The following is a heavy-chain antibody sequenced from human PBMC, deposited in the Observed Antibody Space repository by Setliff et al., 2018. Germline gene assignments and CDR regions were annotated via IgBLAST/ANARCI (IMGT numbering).Heavy chain of an antibody. V-gene: IGHV4-59*01. D-gene: IGHD1-1*01. CDR3: ARAKYGTTTYFES. J-gene: IGHJ4*02. CDR2: IAYVGYT. CDR1: GDSMGDFY. Sequence: PSETLSLTCSVSGDSMGDFYWSWIRQTPGKGLEWIGHIAYVGYTVYKPSLQSRVTISADTSKKQLSLTLTSVTVADTAVYYCARAKYGTTTYFESWGPGTLVTVSS.